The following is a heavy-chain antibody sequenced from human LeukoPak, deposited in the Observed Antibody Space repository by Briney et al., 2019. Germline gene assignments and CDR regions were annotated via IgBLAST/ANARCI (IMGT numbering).Heavy chain of an antibody. CDR1: GYSISSGYY. CDR2: TYHSGST. CDR3: ARGRRIVVVLGATRAHRDYYMDV. J-gene: IGHJ6*03. D-gene: IGHD2-15*01. V-gene: IGHV4-38-2*02. Sequence: PSETLSLTCTVSGYSISSGYYWSWIRQSPGKGLEWIGETYHSGSTNYNPSLKSRVTISLDTSKNQFSLKLSSVTAADTAVYYCARGRRIVVVLGATRAHRDYYMDVWGKGTTVTASS.